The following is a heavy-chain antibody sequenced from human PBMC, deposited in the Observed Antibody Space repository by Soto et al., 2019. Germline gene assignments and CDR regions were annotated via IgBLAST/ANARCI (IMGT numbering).Heavy chain of an antibody. CDR1: GFTFSSYA. CDR2: IYSGGST. V-gene: IGHV3-23*03. J-gene: IGHJ4*02. D-gene: IGHD3-22*01. CDR3: ARAPGSSGYSDYFDY. Sequence: GGSLRLSCAASGFTFSSYAMSWVRQAPGQGLEWVLVIYSGGSTYYADSVKGRFTISRDNSKNTLYLQMNSLRAEDTAVYYCARAPGSSGYSDYFDYWGQGTLVTVSS.